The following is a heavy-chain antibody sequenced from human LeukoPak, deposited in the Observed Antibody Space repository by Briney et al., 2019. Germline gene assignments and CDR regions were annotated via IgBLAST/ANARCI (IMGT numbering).Heavy chain of an antibody. CDR2: IIPIFGTA. CDR3: ARGYSYGYNAFDI. J-gene: IGHJ3*02. Sequence: GASVKVSCKASGGTFSSYAISWVRQAPGQGLEWMGGIIPIFGTANYAQKFQGRVTITADESTSTAYMELSSLRSEDTAVYYCARGYSYGYNAFDIWGQGTMATVSS. CDR1: GGTFSSYA. D-gene: IGHD5-18*01. V-gene: IGHV1-69*13.